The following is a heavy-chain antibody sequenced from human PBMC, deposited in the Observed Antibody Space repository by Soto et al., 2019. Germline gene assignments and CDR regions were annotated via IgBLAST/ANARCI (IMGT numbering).Heavy chain of an antibody. CDR2: ISGNDGRT. V-gene: IGHV1-18*01. J-gene: IGHJ6*02. CDR3: AREGDVPYYYYGMDV. D-gene: IGHD2-21*02. CDR1: GYTFTRYG. Sequence: QVHLVQSGAEVKKPGASVKVSCKTSGYTFTRYGITWVRQAPGQGLEWMGWISGNDGRTNFAQKVQDRVTMTTDTSTSTVSMELRSLSSDDTAGYYCAREGDVPYYYYGMDVWGQGPTVTASS.